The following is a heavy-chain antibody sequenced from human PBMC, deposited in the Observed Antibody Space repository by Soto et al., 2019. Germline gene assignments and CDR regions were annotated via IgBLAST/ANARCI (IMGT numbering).Heavy chain of an antibody. CDR1: GYIFSNYW. J-gene: IGHJ4*02. CDR3: ARQLSGGVFDY. CDR2: INPGDSDT. V-gene: IGHV5-51*01. Sequence: EVQLVQSGAEVKKPGESLRISCKGSGYIFSNYWVGWVRQLPGKGLEWMAIINPGDSDTRYSPSFQGQVTLSADKSLTTAYLQWSNLKASDTAMYYCARQLSGGVFDYWGQGILVTVSA. D-gene: IGHD3-10*01.